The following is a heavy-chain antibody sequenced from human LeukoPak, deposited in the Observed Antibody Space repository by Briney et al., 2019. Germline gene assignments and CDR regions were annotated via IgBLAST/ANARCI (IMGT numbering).Heavy chain of an antibody. CDR2: ISWNSGNI. D-gene: IGHD3-10*01. J-gene: IGHJ4*02. Sequence: TGGSLRLSCAASGFTFSNCEMNWVRQGPGKGLEWVSGISWNSGNIDYADSVKGRFTISRDNAKNSLYLQMNSLRAEDTALYYCAKGYGSGSYYPFDYWGQGTLVTVSS. V-gene: IGHV3-9*01. CDR3: AKGYGSGSYYPFDY. CDR1: GFTFSNCE.